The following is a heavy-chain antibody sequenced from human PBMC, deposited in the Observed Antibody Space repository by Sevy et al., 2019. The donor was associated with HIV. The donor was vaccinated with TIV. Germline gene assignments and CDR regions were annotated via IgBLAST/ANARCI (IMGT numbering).Heavy chain of an antibody. CDR3: AKDVYDSSGYYPMGAFDI. J-gene: IGHJ3*02. V-gene: IGHV3-23*01. Sequence: GGSLRLSCKASGFTLVTYAMNWVRQAPGKGLEWVSGISGSGGSTYYAHSVKGRFTISRDNSKNTLYLQMNSLRAEDTAVYYCAKDVYDSSGYYPMGAFDIWGQGTLVTVSS. CDR1: GFTLVTYA. CDR2: ISGSGGST. D-gene: IGHD3-22*01.